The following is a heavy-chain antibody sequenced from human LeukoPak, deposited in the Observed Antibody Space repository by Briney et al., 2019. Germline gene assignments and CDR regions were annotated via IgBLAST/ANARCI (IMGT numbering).Heavy chain of an antibody. CDR2: INPSGGST. V-gene: IGHV1-46*01. CDR3: ARVSSSGLYDY. CDR1: GYTFTSYY. D-gene: IGHD6-19*01. Sequence: GASVTVSCKASGYTFTSYYMHWVRQAPGQGLEWMGIINPSGGSTSYAQKFQGRVTMTRDMSTSTVYMELSSLRSEDTAVYYCARVSSSGLYDYGGQGTRVTVSS. J-gene: IGHJ4*02.